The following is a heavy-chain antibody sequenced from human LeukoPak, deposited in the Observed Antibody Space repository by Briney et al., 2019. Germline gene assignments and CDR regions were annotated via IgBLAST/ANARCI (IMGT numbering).Heavy chain of an antibody. CDR2: IYPGDSDT. CDR1: GYRFTSYW. Sequence: GESLKISCKVSGYRFTSYWIGWVRQMPGKGLEWMGIIYPGDSDTRYSPSFQGQVTISADKSISTAYLQWASLKASDTAMYYCARHGTDFDWTYNWLDPWGQGTLVTVSS. CDR3: ARHGTDFDWTYNWLDP. D-gene: IGHD3-9*01. V-gene: IGHV5-51*01. J-gene: IGHJ5*02.